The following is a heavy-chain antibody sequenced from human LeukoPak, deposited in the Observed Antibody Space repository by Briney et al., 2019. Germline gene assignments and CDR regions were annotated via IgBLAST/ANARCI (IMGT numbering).Heavy chain of an antibody. Sequence: PSETLSLTCTVSGGSVTSASHYWAWIRQPPGTGLEWIGSIHYSGSTYYSPSLKSRLTISGDTSKSQFSLKLTFVTAADTAVYYCTRHHDYGDKIDYWGQGTLVTVPS. CDR3: TRHHDYGDKIDY. D-gene: IGHD4-23*01. J-gene: IGHJ4*02. V-gene: IGHV4-39*01. CDR1: GGSVTSASHY. CDR2: IHYSGST.